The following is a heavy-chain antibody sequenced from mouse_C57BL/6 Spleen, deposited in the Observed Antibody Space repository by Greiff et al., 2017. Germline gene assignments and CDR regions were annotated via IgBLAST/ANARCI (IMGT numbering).Heavy chain of an antibody. Sequence: QVHVKQSGAELVKPGASVKLSCKASGYTFTSYWMHWVKQRPGRGLEWIGRIDPNSGGTKYNEKFKSKATLTVDKPSSTAYMQLSSLTSEDSAVYYCARGRYSKEDYAMDYWGQGTSVTVSS. D-gene: IGHD2-5*01. V-gene: IGHV1-72*01. CDR1: GYTFTSYW. J-gene: IGHJ4*01. CDR2: IDPNSGGT. CDR3: ARGRYSKEDYAMDY.